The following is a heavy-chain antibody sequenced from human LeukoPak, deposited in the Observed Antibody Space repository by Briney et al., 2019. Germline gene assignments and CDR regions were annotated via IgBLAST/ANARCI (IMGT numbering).Heavy chain of an antibody. D-gene: IGHD2-21*01. CDR1: GFTFSSYT. J-gene: IGHJ6*04. V-gene: IGHV3-21*01. CDR2: ISSSSNYI. Sequence: PGGSLRLSCAASGFTFSSYTMNWVRQAPGKGLEWVSSISSSSNYISYADSVQGRFTLSRDNAKNTLYLQMNSLIAEDTAVYYCAREGIPGPKDVWGKGTTVTVSS. CDR3: AREGIPGPKDV.